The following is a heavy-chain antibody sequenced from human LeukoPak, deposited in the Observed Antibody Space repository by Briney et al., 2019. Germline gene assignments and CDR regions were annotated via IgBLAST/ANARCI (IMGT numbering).Heavy chain of an antibody. Sequence: GGSLRLSCAASGFSFTSYGMHWVRQAPGKGLEWVAYIQYDGSNQQYADSVKGRFSISRDSSKNILNLQMNSLRGDDTAVYYCAKDRCSNGIGCYYYYMDVWGKGITVTIYS. J-gene: IGHJ6*03. CDR2: IQYDGSNQ. V-gene: IGHV3-30*02. D-gene: IGHD2-8*01. CDR3: AKDRCSNGIGCYYYYMDV. CDR1: GFSFTSYG.